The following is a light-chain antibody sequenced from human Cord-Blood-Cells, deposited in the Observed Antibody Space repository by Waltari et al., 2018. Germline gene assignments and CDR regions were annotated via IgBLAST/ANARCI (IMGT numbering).Light chain of an antibody. CDR1: QSVSSY. V-gene: IGKV3-11*01. J-gene: IGKJ4*01. CDR2: DAS. Sequence: EIVLTQSPATLSLSPGERATLSCRASQSVSSYLAWYQQKPGQAPRLLIYDASNSATGIPARFSGRGSGTDFTLTISSLEPEEFAVYYCQQRSNWPLTFGGGTKVEIK. CDR3: QQRSNWPLT.